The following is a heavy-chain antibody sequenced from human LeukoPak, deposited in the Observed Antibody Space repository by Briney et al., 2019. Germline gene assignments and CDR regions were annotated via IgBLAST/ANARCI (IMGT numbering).Heavy chain of an antibody. D-gene: IGHD6-19*01. V-gene: IGHV3-49*04. CDR1: GFTFGDYA. Sequence: GGSLRLSCTASGFTFGDYAMSWVRQAPGKGLEWVGFIRSKAYGGTTEYAASVKGRFTISRDDSKSIAYLQMNSLKTEDVAVYYCTRDGVVAVAGKDYWGQGTLVTVSS. J-gene: IGHJ4*02. CDR3: TRDGVVAVAGKDY. CDR2: IRSKAYGGTT.